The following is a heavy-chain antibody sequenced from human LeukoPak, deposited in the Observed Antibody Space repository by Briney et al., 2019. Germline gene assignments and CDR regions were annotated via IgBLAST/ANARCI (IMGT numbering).Heavy chain of an antibody. CDR3: AKVIDCSSTSCYLPFYYFDY. V-gene: IGHV3-23*01. Sequence: GGSLRLSCAASGFTFSSYAMSWVRQAPGKGLEWVSAISGSGGSTYYADSVKGRFTISRDNSKNTLYLQMNSLRAEDTAVYYCAKVIDCSSTSCYLPFYYFDYWGQGTLVTASS. CDR1: GFTFSSYA. D-gene: IGHD2-2*01. J-gene: IGHJ4*02. CDR2: ISGSGGST.